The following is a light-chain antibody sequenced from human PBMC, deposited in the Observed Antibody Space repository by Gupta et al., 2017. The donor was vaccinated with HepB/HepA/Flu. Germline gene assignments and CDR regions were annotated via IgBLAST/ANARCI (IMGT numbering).Light chain of an antibody. J-gene: IGLJ2*01. V-gene: IGLV1-40*01. CDR2: HNN. CDR1: SSHIGADYS. Sequence: GIISCTGTSSHIGADYSVHWYQKVPGTGPKLLIHHNNLRSSGVPGRFSGSKSGTSASLTITGLQAEDEAEYYCQSYDTGHVLFGGGTKLTVL. CDR3: QSYDTGHVL.